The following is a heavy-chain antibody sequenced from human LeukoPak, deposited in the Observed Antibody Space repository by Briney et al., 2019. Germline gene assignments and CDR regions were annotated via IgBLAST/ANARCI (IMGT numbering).Heavy chain of an antibody. D-gene: IGHD6-19*01. Sequence: GASVTVSCKVSGYTLTELSMHWVGQAPGKGLEWMGGFDPEDGETIYAQKFQCRVTMTGDASTDTAYMELSSLRSEDTAVYYCATAPILAYLYSSGWYTPFDYWGQGTLVTVSS. CDR2: FDPEDGET. CDR3: ATAPILAYLYSSGWYTPFDY. CDR1: GYTLTELS. J-gene: IGHJ4*02. V-gene: IGHV1-24*01.